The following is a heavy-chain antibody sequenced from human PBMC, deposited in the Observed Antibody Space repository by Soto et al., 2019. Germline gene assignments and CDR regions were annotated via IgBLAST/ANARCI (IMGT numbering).Heavy chain of an antibody. CDR3: ARDRWLGDPRLSAGLTAFDI. D-gene: IGHD5-18*01. J-gene: IGHJ3*02. CDR1: GDTFSSYA. CDR2: IIPIFGTA. Sequence: GASVKVSCKASGDTFSSYAISWVRQAPGQGLEWMGGIIPIFGTANYAQKFQGRVTITADESTSTAYMELSSLRSEDTAVYYCARDRWLGDPRLSAGLTAFDIWGQGTMVTVSS. V-gene: IGHV1-69*13.